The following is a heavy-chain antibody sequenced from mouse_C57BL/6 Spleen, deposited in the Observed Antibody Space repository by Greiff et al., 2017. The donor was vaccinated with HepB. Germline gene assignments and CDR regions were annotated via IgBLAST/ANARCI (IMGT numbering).Heavy chain of an antibody. CDR3: ARQLRPYYFDY. Sequence: VQLQQPGAELVMPGASVKLSCKASGYTFTSYWMHWVKQRPGQGLEWIGEIDPSDSYTNYNQKVKGKSTLTVDKSSSTAYMQLSSLTSEDSAVYYCARQLRPYYFDYWGQGTTLTVSS. V-gene: IGHV1-69*01. J-gene: IGHJ2*01. CDR1: GYTFTSYW. D-gene: IGHD3-2*02. CDR2: IDPSDSYT.